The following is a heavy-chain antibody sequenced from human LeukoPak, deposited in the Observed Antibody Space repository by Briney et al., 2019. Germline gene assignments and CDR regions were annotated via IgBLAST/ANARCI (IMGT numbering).Heavy chain of an antibody. CDR2: IYSGGST. V-gene: IGHV3-53*01. CDR3: ARDEPFEGATGDAFDI. Sequence: GGSLRLSCAASGFTVSSNYMSWVRQAPGKGLEWVSVIYSGGSTYYADSVKGRFTISRDNSKNTLYLQMNSLRAEDTAVYYCARDEPFEGATGDAFDIWGQGTMVTVSP. J-gene: IGHJ3*02. D-gene: IGHD1-26*01. CDR1: GFTVSSNY.